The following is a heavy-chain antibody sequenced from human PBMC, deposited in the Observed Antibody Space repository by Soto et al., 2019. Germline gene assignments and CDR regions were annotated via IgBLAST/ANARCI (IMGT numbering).Heavy chain of an antibody. CDR1: GFTFDDYT. V-gene: IGHV3-43*01. J-gene: IGHJ4*02. CDR3: AKEADVCGNGWYSTASYYCEY. Sequence: EVQLVESGGVVVQPGGSLRLSCAASGFTFDDYTMHWVRQAPGKGLEWVSLISWDGGSTYYADSVKGRFTISRDNSKNSLYLQMNSLRTEDTALYYCAKEADVCGNGWYSTASYYCEYWGQGTLVTVSS. D-gene: IGHD6-19*01. CDR2: ISWDGGST.